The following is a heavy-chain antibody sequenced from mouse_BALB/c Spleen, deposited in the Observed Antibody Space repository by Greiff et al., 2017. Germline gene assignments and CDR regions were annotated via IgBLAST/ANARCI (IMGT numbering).Heavy chain of an antibody. J-gene: IGHJ4*01. CDR3: ARGVGHEGYAMDY. CDR1: GYSITSDYA. CDR2: ISYSGST. V-gene: IGHV3-2*02. D-gene: IGHD1-3*01. Sequence: EVKLMESGPGLVKPSQSLSLTCTVTGYSITSDYAWNWIRQFPGNKLEWMGYISYSGSTSYNPSLKSRISITRDTSKNQFFLQLNSVTTEDTATYYCARGVGHEGYAMDYWGQGTSVTVSS.